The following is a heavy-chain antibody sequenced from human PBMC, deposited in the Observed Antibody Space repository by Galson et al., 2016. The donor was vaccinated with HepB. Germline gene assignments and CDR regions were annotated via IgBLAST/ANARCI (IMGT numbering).Heavy chain of an antibody. CDR3: ARGGGARYGDYDDHHLDY. CDR2: IYYSGTT. V-gene: IGHV4-59*01. D-gene: IGHD4-17*01. J-gene: IGHJ4*02. CDR1: GGSISTYY. Sequence: SETLSLTCTVSGGSISTYYWTWIRQPPGKGLEWIGYIYYSGTTNYNPSLKSRVNISAHTSKNQVSLKLSSVTAADTAVYYCARGGGARYGDYDDHHLDYWGQGTRVTVSS.